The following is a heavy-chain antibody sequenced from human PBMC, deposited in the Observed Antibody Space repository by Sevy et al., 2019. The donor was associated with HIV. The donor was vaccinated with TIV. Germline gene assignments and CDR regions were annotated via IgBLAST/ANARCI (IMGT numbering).Heavy chain of an antibody. Sequence: SETLSLTCTVSGGSISSYYWSWIRQPPGKGLEWIGYIYYSGSTNYNPSLKSRVTISVDTSKNQFSLKLGSVTAADTAVYYCARVGVVYNWFDPWGQGTLVTVSS. V-gene: IGHV4-59*01. CDR1: GGSISSYY. CDR3: ARVGVVYNWFDP. CDR2: IYYSGST. D-gene: IGHD3-3*01. J-gene: IGHJ5*02.